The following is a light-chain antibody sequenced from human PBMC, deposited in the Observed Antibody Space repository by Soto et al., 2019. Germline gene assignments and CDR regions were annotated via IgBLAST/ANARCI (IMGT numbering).Light chain of an antibody. CDR2: GAS. CDR3: QQFGTSPWK. Sequence: EIVLTQSPGTLSLSPGERATLSCRASQSVSSNYLAWYQQKPGQAPRLLIYGASSRATGIPDRFSGSGSGTDFTLTISRLEPEDFAVYYCQQFGTSPWKFGQGTMVEIK. CDR1: QSVSSNY. V-gene: IGKV3-20*01. J-gene: IGKJ1*01.